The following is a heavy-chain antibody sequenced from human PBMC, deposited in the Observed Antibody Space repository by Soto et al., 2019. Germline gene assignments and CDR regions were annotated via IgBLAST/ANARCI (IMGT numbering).Heavy chain of an antibody. Sequence: SETLSLTCTVSGGSISSYYWSWIRQPPGKGLEWIGYIYYTGRTNYNPSLKSRVIMSVDTSKNQFSLKLSSVTAADTAVYYCARGTNSDYWGQGTLVTVSS. CDR2: IYYTGRT. CDR1: GGSISSYY. CDR3: ARGTNSDY. D-gene: IGHD3-10*01. J-gene: IGHJ4*02. V-gene: IGHV4-59*01.